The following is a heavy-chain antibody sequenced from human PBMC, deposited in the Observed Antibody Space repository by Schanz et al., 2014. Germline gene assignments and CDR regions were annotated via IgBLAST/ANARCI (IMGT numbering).Heavy chain of an antibody. CDR2: IYSGIGA. CDR1: GFTVSSNH. V-gene: IGHV3-66*01. J-gene: IGHJ4*02. D-gene: IGHD3-16*01. Sequence: EGQLAESGGGLVQPGGSLRLSCAVSGFTVSSNHMSWVRQAPGQGLEWVSVIYSGIGAYYADSVKDRFTVCRDISKDTVKNPMNLQIVKHTAEYSGAYVYPYDLSAWGDNDYWGQGALVTVSS. CDR3: AYVYPYDLSAWGDNDY.